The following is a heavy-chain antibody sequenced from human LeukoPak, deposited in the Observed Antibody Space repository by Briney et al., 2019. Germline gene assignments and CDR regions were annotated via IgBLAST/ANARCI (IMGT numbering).Heavy chain of an antibody. J-gene: IGHJ6*03. V-gene: IGHV4-38-2*02. CDR3: VRETRTVPFYYYFDV. CDR2: TYHRGTT. CDR1: GYFISSGFF. D-gene: IGHD4-11*01. Sequence: ETLSLTCDVSGYFISSGFFWGWIRQPPGKGLECIGSTYHRGTTYYNPSLKSRVAISVDTSKNQFSLRLSSVTAADTAVYYCVRETRTVPFYYYFDVWGKGTTVAVSS.